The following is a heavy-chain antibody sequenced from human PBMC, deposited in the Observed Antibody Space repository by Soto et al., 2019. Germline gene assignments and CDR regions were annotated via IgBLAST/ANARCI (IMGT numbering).Heavy chain of an antibody. CDR1: GFTFSSYG. J-gene: IGHJ4*02. V-gene: IGHV3-30*03. Sequence: GGSLRLSCAASGFTFSSYGMHWVRQAPGKGLEWVAVISYDGSNKYYADSVKGRFTISGDNAKNSLYLQMNSLRAEDTAVYYCARELSTDYYGSGSYSDHFDYWGQGTLVTVSS. CDR3: ARELSTDYYGSGSYSDHFDY. D-gene: IGHD3-10*01. CDR2: ISYDGSNK.